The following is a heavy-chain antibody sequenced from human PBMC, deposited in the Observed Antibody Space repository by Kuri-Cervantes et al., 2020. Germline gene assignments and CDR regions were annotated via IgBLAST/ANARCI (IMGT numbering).Heavy chain of an antibody. D-gene: IGHD1-7*01. J-gene: IGHJ6*02. V-gene: IGHV3-15*01. CDR1: GFTFSDYY. Sequence: GGSLRLSCAASGFTFSDYYMSWIRQAPGKGLEWVGRIKSKTDGGTTDYAAPVKGRFTISRDDSKNTLYLQMNSLKTEDTAMYYCTTAGQELIYYYYYYGMDVWGQGTTVTVSS. CDR3: TTAGQELIYYYYYYGMDV. CDR2: IKSKTDGGTT.